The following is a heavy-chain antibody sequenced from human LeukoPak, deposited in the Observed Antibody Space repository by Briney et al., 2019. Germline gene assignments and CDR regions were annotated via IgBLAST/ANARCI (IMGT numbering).Heavy chain of an antibody. CDR1: GIPFSGSG. Sequence: GGSLRLSCAASGIPFSGSGMHWVRQPPGRGLEWVAFIQYDGIDIKYADSVKGRFSISRDNSKNTLYLQMNSLTTEDTAVYYCAREAGTVVIGRFDPWGQGTLVTVSS. D-gene: IGHD2-15*01. V-gene: IGHV3-30*02. CDR3: AREAGTVVIGRFDP. J-gene: IGHJ5*02. CDR2: IQYDGIDI.